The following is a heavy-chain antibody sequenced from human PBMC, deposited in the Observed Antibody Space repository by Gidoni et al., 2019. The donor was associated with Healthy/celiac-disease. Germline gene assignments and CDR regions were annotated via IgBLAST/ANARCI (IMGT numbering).Heavy chain of an antibody. CDR2: IYPGDSDT. D-gene: IGHD1-26*01. CDR1: AYSFTSYW. V-gene: IGHV5-51*01. J-gene: IGHJ4*02. CDR3: ARSRWPQRERFDY. Sequence: VQLVQSGAEVKKPGASLKISCTGSAYSFTSYWIGWVRQLPGKGLEWMGIIYPGDSDTRYSPSFQGQVTISADKSISTAYLQWSSLKASDTAMYYCARSRWPQRERFDYWGQGTLVTVSS.